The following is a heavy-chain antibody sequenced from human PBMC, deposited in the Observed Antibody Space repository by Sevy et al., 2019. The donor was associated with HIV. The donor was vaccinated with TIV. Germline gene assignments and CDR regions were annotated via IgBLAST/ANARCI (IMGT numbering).Heavy chain of an antibody. CDR3: AKSAGRGDYNQYFDY. CDR1: GFTFSSCA. CDR2: ISGSGGTI. Sequence: GGSLRLSCAASGFTFSSCAMSWVRQAPGKGLEWVSGISGSGGTIYYTDSLKGRFTISRDNSKNTLYLQMNSLRDEDTAVYYCAKSAGRGDYNQYFDYWGQGTLVSVSS. J-gene: IGHJ4*02. V-gene: IGHV3-23*01. D-gene: IGHD3-9*01.